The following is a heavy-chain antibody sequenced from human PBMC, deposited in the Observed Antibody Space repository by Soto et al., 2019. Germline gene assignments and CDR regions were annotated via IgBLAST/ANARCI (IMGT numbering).Heavy chain of an antibody. CDR3: ARAVLVTAMASLDAFDI. CDR2: TYYRSKWYN. J-gene: IGHJ3*02. D-gene: IGHD5-18*01. Sequence: SQTLSLTCAISGDSVSRNSAAWNWIRQSPSRGLEWLGRTYYRSKWYNDYAVSVKSRITINPDTSKNQFSLQLNSVTPEDTAVYYCARAVLVTAMASLDAFDIWGQGTMVTVSS. CDR1: GDSVSRNSAA. V-gene: IGHV6-1*01.